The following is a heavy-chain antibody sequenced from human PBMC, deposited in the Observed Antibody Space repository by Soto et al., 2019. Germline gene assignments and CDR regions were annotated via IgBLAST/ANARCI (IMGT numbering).Heavy chain of an antibody. J-gene: IGHJ4*02. V-gene: IGHV3-30*18. Sequence: GGSLRLSCAASGFTFSSYGMHWVRQAPGKGLEWVAVISYDGSNKYYADSVKGRFTISRDNSKNTLYLQMNSLRAEDTAVYYCAKGEKWGLTGVGSDWGQGTLVTVSS. CDR3: AKGEKWGLTGVGSD. CDR2: ISYDGSNK. D-gene: IGHD1-26*01. CDR1: GFTFSSYG.